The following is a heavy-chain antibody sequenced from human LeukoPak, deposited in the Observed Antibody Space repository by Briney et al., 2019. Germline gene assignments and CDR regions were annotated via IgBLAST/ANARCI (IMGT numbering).Heavy chain of an antibody. CDR2: IIPIFGTA. D-gene: IGHD3-9*01. Sequence: ASVKVSCKASGGTFSSYAISWVRQAPGQGLEWMGGIIPIFGTANYAQKFQGRVTITADESTSTAYMELSSLRSEDTAVYYCARDSSEFRSLIFHWGQGTLVTVSS. V-gene: IGHV1-69*13. CDR3: ARDSSEFRSLIFH. J-gene: IGHJ1*01. CDR1: GGTFSSYA.